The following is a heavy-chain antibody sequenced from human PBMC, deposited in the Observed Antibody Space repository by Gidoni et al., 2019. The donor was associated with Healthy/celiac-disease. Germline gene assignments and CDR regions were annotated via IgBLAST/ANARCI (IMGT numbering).Heavy chain of an antibody. CDR1: GGTFSSYA. CDR3: ARRESGYYYDSSGYELHY. Sequence: QVQLVQSGAEVKKPGSSVKVSCKASGGTFSSYAISWVRQAPGQGLEWMGGIIPIFGTANYAQKFQGRVTITADESTSTAYMELSSLRSEDTAVYYCARRESGYYYDSSGYELHYWGQGTLVTVSS. D-gene: IGHD3-22*01. V-gene: IGHV1-69*01. J-gene: IGHJ4*02. CDR2: IIPIFGTA.